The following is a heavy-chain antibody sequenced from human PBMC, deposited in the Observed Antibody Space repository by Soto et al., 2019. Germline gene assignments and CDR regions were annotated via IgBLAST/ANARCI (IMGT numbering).Heavy chain of an antibody. CDR1: GFTFSSYS. CDR2: ISSSSSYI. CDR3: ARDANYDFWSGYSIQNWFDP. V-gene: IGHV3-21*01. J-gene: IGHJ5*02. Sequence: GGSLRLSCAASGFTFSSYSMNSVRQAPGKGLEWVSSISSSSSYIYYADSVKGRFTISRDNAKNSLYLQMNSLRAEDAAVYYCARDANYDFWSGYSIQNWFDPWGQGTLVTVSS. D-gene: IGHD3-3*01.